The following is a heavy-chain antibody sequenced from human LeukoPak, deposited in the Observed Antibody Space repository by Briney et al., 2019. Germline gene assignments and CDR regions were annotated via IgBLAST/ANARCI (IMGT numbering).Heavy chain of an antibody. V-gene: IGHV4-61*08. Sequence: SETLSLTCTVSGGSISSGGYYWSWIRQHPGKGLEWIGYIYYSGTTNYNPSLKSRVTISVDTSKNQFSLKLSSVTAADTAVYYCARAWYSGSLPFDYWGQGTLVTVSS. CDR1: GGSISSGGYY. J-gene: IGHJ4*02. CDR2: IYYSGTT. D-gene: IGHD1-26*01. CDR3: ARAWYSGSLPFDY.